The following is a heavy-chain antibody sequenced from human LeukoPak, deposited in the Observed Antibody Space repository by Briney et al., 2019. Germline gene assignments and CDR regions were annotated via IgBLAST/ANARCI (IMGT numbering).Heavy chain of an antibody. V-gene: IGHV3-33*06. CDR1: GFTFSNHG. J-gene: IGHJ3*02. Sequence: PGGSLRLSCAASGFTFSNHGMHWVRQAPGKGPEWVALIWYDGSNKYYGDSVKGRFTVSRDNSKNTVYLQMNTLRAEDTGVYYCAKDAVSRWELQEDAFDIWGQGTMVTVSS. CDR2: IWYDGSNK. D-gene: IGHD1-26*01. CDR3: AKDAVSRWELQEDAFDI.